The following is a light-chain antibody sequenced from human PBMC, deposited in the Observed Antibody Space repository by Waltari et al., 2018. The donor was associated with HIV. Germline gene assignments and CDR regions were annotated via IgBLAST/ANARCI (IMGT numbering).Light chain of an antibody. V-gene: IGKV3-20*01. J-gene: IGKJ4*01. CDR3: QQYGSSPLT. CDR2: GAS. CDR1: ESVSSGY. Sequence: IVFTQSPGTVSLSPGERTTLSCRAAESVSSGYLAWYQKKPGQAPRLLIYGASIRASGVPDRFIGSGSGTDFTLTISRLEPEDFAVYLCQQYGSSPLTFGGGTRVEI.